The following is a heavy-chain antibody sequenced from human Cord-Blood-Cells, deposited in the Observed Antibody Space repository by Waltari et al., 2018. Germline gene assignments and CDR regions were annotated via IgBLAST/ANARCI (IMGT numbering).Heavy chain of an antibody. J-gene: IGHJ4*02. V-gene: IGHV1-18*01. D-gene: IGHD6-19*01. CDR2: ISAYNGNT. Sequence: QVQLVQSGAEVKKPGASVKVSCKASGYTFPSYGISWVRQAPGQGLEWMGWISAYNGNTNYAQKLQGRVTMTTDTSTSTAYMELRSLRSDDTAVYYCARLPPTNGIAVAGYFDYWGQGTLVTVSS. CDR1: GYTFPSYG. CDR3: ARLPPTNGIAVAGYFDY.